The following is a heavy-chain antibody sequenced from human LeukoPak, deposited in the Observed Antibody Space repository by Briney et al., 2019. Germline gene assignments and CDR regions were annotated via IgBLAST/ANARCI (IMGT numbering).Heavy chain of an antibody. J-gene: IGHJ4*02. Sequence: SETLSLTCTVSGVSISSSNSYWGWIRQPPGKGLEWIGSIYYSGNTYYNASVKSRVTISIDSSKNQFSLMLSSVTAADTAVYYCAIGMVYCSGGSCYSPGPPPTHFDYWGQGTLVTVSS. CDR2: IYYSGNT. CDR3: AIGMVYCSGGSCYSPGPPPTHFDY. V-gene: IGHV4-39*01. CDR1: GVSISSSNSY. D-gene: IGHD2-15*01.